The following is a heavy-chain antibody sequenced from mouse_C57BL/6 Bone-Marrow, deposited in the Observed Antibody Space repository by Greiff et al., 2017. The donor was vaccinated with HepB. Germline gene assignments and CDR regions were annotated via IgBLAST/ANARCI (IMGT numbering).Heavy chain of an antibody. CDR2: ISSGGSYT. Sequence: EVKLMESGGDLVKPGGSLKLSCAASGFTFSSYGMSWVRQTPDKRLGWVATISSGGSYTYYPDSVKGRFTISRDNAKNTLYLQMSSLKSEDTAMYYCARRGTAQANYYAMDYWGQGTSVTVSS. CDR1: GFTFSSYG. CDR3: ARRGTAQANYYAMDY. D-gene: IGHD3-2*02. J-gene: IGHJ4*01. V-gene: IGHV5-6*02.